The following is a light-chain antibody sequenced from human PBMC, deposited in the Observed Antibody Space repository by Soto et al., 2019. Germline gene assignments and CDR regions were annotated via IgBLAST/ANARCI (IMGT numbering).Light chain of an antibody. Sequence: DIQMTQSPSTLSASVGDRVTITCRASQSISSWLAWYQQKPGKAPKRLIYKASSLESGVPSRFSGSGSGTEFTLTISSLQPDDFATYYCQQYNSYPTFGGGTKVEIK. J-gene: IGKJ4*01. CDR3: QQYNSYPT. V-gene: IGKV1-5*03. CDR1: QSISSW. CDR2: KAS.